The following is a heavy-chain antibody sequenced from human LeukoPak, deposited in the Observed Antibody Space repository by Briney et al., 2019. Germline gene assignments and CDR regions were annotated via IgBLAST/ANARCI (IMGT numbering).Heavy chain of an antibody. CDR3: ARESTSVDYGSGSQNWFDP. V-gene: IGHV4-31*03. D-gene: IGHD3-10*01. CDR2: IYYSGST. Sequence: SHTQSLMCTVWIHSIYRGGYLGGSGCQQPGRVVGLNRYIYYSGSTYYNPSLKSRVTISVDTSKNQFSLKLSSVTAADTAVYYCARESTSVDYGSGSQNWFDPWGQGTLVTVSS. CDR1: IHSIYRGGYL. J-gene: IGHJ5*02.